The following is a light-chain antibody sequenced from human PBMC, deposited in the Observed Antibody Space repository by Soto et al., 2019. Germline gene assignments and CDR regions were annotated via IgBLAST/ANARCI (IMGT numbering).Light chain of an antibody. Sequence: EILMTQSPATPAVSPGERATLACRASQSVSSTLAWYQQKPGQAPRLLIYGASTRATDIPARFSGSGSGTEFTLTISSLQSEDFAVYYCQQYYNWPRTFGQGTKVDIK. CDR1: QSVSST. V-gene: IGKV3-15*01. CDR3: QQYYNWPRT. CDR2: GAS. J-gene: IGKJ1*01.